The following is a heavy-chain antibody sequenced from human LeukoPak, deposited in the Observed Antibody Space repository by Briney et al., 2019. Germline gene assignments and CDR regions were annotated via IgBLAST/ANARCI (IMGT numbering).Heavy chain of an antibody. CDR3: ARGHVVGATWFDP. V-gene: IGHV1-2*02. J-gene: IGHJ5*02. CDR2: INPNSGDT. D-gene: IGHD1-26*01. CDR1: GYTFTGYY. Sequence: ASVKVSCKASGYTFTGYYIHWVRQAPGQGLEWMGWINPNSGDTDYAQKFQGRVTMTRDTSISTAYMELSRLRSDDTAVYYCARGHVVGATWFDPWGQGTLVTVSS.